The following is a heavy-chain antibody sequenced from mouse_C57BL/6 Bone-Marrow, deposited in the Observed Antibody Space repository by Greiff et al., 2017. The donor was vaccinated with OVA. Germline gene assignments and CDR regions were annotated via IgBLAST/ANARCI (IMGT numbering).Heavy chain of an antibody. Sequence: VLLQQSGAELVKPGASVKLSCTASGYTFTEYTIHWVKQRSGQGLEWIGWFYTGSGSIKYNEKFKDKATLTTDKSSSTVYMQLSRLTSEDSAVYYCARHEADYGNYGYWGQGTTLTVSS. CDR3: ARHEADYGNYGY. D-gene: IGHD2-1*01. V-gene: IGHV1-62-2*01. CDR1: GYTFTEYT. CDR2: FYTGSGSI. J-gene: IGHJ2*01.